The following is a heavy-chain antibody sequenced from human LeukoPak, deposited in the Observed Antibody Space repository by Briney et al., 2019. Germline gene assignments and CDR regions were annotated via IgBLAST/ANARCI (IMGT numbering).Heavy chain of an antibody. CDR2: ISYDGSNK. Sequence: GGSLRLSCAASGFTFSSYAMHWVRQAPGKGLEWVAVISYDGSNKYYADSVKGRFTISRDNSKNTLYLQMNSLRAEDTAVYYCAKVSGITMIVVVTQRYFDCWGQGTLVTVSS. CDR3: AKVSGITMIVVVTQRYFDC. V-gene: IGHV3-30-3*01. J-gene: IGHJ4*02. CDR1: GFTFSSYA. D-gene: IGHD3-22*01.